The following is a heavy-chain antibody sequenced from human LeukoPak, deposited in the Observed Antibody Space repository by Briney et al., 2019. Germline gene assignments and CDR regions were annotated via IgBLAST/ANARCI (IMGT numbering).Heavy chain of an antibody. CDR3: AKSRQLGGVTNYFDY. J-gene: IGHJ4*02. Sequence: GGSLRLSCAASGFTFSSYAMSWVRQAPGKGLEWVSAISGSGGSTYYADSVKGRFTISRDNSKNTLYLQMNSLRAEDTAVYYCAKSRQLGGVTNYFDYWGQGTLVTVSS. CDR1: GFTFSSYA. D-gene: IGHD1-1*01. CDR2: ISGSGGST. V-gene: IGHV3-23*01.